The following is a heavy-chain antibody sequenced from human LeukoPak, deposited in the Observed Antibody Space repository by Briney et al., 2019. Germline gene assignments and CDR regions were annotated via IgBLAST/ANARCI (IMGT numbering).Heavy chain of an antibody. V-gene: IGHV1-2*02. CDR2: INPNSGGT. CDR3: ARDMEWELLYYYYGMDV. D-gene: IGHD1-26*01. CDR1: GYTFTGYY. J-gene: IGHJ6*02. Sequence: ASVKVSCKASGYTFTGYYMHWVRQAPGQGLEWMGWINPNSGGTNYAQKFQGRVTMTRDTSISTAYMELSRLRSDDTAVYYCARDMEWELLYYYYGMDVWAQGTTVTVSS.